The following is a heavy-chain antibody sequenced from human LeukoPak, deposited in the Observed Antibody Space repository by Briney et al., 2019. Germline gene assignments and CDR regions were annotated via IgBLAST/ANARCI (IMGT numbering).Heavy chain of an antibody. D-gene: IGHD6-19*01. Sequence: PGGTLRLSCAASGFTFSSYGMSWVRQAPGKGLEWVSAISGSGGSTYYADSVKGRFTISRDNSKNTLYLQMNSLRAEDTAVYYCAKSYARWLANFDYWGQGTLVTVSS. CDR1: GFTFSSYG. V-gene: IGHV3-23*01. CDR3: AKSYARWLANFDY. CDR2: ISGSGGST. J-gene: IGHJ4*02.